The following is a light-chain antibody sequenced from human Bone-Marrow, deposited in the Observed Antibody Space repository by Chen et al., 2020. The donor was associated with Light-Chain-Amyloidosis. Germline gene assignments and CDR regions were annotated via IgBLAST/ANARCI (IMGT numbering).Light chain of an antibody. CDR2: DAS. CDR1: QSVSSY. J-gene: IGKJ1*01. CDR3: QQRSDWPPK. Sequence: VLTQSLVTQSLSPGARATLSCRASQSVSSYLAGYQQNPGQAPRFRIYDASNRATGIPARFSGSGSGTDSTLAISSLEPEDFAVYYFQQRSDWPPKFGQGTKLEIK. V-gene: IGKV3-11*01.